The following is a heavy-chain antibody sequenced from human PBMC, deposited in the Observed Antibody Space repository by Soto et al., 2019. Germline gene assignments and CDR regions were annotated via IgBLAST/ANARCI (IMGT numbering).Heavy chain of an antibody. CDR1: GFTFRGYS. CDR2: ISTSSYTI. CDR3: ARGYCSGGSCYSGDAFDM. V-gene: IGHV3-48*02. J-gene: IGHJ3*02. Sequence: EVQLVEYGGGLVQPGESLRLYCAASGFTFRGYSMSWVRQAPGKGLEWVSYISTSSYTIYYADSVKGRFTISRDNAKNSLYLQMNSLRDEDTAVYYCARGYCSGGSCYSGDAFDMWGQGTMVTVSS. D-gene: IGHD2-15*01.